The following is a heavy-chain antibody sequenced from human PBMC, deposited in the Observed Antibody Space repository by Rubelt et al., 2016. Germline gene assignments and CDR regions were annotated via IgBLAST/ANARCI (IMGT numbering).Heavy chain of an antibody. CDR1: GYTFTSYA. CDR3: ARASSGWEIDY. J-gene: IGHJ4*02. Sequence: HVQLVQSGAEVKKPGASVKVSCKASGYTFTSYAMHWVRQAPGHRLEWMGWINAGNGNTKYSQRFQGRFTITADKSTSTAYMEQCSLRYEDTAVYYGARASSGWEIDYGCQGTLVTVSS. CDR2: INAGNGNT. V-gene: IGHV1-3*01. D-gene: IGHD6-19*01.